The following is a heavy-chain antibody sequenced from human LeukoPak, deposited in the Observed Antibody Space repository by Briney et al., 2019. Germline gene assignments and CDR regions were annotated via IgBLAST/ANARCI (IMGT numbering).Heavy chain of an antibody. CDR2: LYRDGSA. D-gene: IGHD2-15*01. CDR1: GFTASIYY. J-gene: IGHJ4*02. V-gene: IGHV3-66*01. CDR3: ARGPGWNYFDY. Sequence: GGSLRLSCAASGFTASIYYMTWVRQAPGKGLEWVSYLYRDGSAYYADSVKDRFTVSRDNSKNTVYLQMSSLRAEGTAVYYCARGPGWNYFDYWGQGTLVTVSS.